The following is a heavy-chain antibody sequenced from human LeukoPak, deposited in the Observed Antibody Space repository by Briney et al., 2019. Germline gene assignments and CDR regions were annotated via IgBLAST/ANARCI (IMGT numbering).Heavy chain of an antibody. J-gene: IGHJ6*02. Sequence: GESLKISCKGSGYSFTSYWIGWVRQMPGKGLEWMGIIYPGDSDTRHSPSFQGQVTMSADKSISTAYLQWSSLKASDTAMYYCARHPPPTYSSSSSYYFYGMDVWGQGTTVTVSS. V-gene: IGHV5-51*01. D-gene: IGHD6-6*01. CDR1: GYSFTSYW. CDR3: ARHPPPTYSSSSSYYFYGMDV. CDR2: IYPGDSDT.